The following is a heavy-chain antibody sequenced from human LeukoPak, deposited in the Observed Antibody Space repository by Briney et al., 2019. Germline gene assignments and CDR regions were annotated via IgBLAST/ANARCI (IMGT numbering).Heavy chain of an antibody. CDR2: IIPIFGTA. J-gene: IGHJ5*02. CDR1: GGTFISYA. V-gene: IGHV1-69*13. CDR3: AREGGYASNERRFPWFDP. D-gene: IGHD2-2*01. Sequence: ASVKVSCKASGGTFISYAISWVRQAPGQGLEWMGGIIPIFGTANYAQKFQGRVTITADESTSTAYMELSSLRSEDTAVYYCAREGGYASNERRFPWFDPWGQGTLVTVPS.